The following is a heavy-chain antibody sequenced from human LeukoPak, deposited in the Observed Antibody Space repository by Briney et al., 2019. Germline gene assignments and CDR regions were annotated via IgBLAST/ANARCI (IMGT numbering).Heavy chain of an antibody. CDR3: ARDRGSSGFFDY. D-gene: IGHD6-19*01. J-gene: IGHJ4*02. CDR2: IYYSGST. V-gene: IGHV4-39*07. CDR1: GGSISSSSYY. Sequence: PETLSLTCTVSGGSISSSSYYWGWIRQPPGKGLEWIGSIYYSGSTYYNPSLKSRVTISVDTSKNQFSLKLSSVTAADTAVYYCARDRGSSGFFDYWGQGTLVTVSS.